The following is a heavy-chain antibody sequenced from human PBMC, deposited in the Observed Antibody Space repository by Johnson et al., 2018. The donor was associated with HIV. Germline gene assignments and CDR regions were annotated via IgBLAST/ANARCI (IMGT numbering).Heavy chain of an antibody. D-gene: IGHD6-13*01. CDR1: GFTFGSYA. Sequence: QVQLVESGGGVVQPGGSLRLSCAASGFTFGSYAMHWVRQAPGKGLEWVAVISYDGSDKYYTDSVKGRFTISRDNSKNTLYLQMNSLRPEDTAVYYCARDGRSSTPRCAFDIWGQGTMVTVSS. CDR3: ARDGRSSTPRCAFDI. CDR2: ISYDGSDK. J-gene: IGHJ3*02. V-gene: IGHV3-30*04.